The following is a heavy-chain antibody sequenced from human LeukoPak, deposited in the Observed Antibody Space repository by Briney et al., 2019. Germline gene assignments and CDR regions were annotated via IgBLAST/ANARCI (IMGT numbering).Heavy chain of an antibody. Sequence: GGSLRLSCAASGFNFSSYWMNWVRQAPGKGLEWVASIKPDGSERLYVYSVKGRFTISRDNAQNSLYVQMNSLRGEDTAVYYCARGLDVHGHCADFWGQGTLVTVSS. J-gene: IGHJ4*02. CDR2: IKPDGSER. CDR1: GFNFSSYW. D-gene: IGHD2-21*02. CDR3: ARGLDVHGHCADF. V-gene: IGHV3-7*01.